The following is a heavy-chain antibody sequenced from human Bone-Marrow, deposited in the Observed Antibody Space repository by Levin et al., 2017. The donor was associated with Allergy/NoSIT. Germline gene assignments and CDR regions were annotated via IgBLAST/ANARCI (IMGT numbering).Heavy chain of an antibody. J-gene: IGHJ6*02. Sequence: ASVKVSCKASGGTFSSYAISWVRQAPGQGLEWMGGIIPIFGTANYAQKFQGRVTITADKSTSTAYMELSSLRSEDTAVYYCASRGGRFLEWLLSGGMDVWGQGTTVTVSS. CDR2: IIPIFGTA. CDR3: ASRGGRFLEWLLSGGMDV. D-gene: IGHD3-3*01. V-gene: IGHV1-69*06. CDR1: GGTFSSYA.